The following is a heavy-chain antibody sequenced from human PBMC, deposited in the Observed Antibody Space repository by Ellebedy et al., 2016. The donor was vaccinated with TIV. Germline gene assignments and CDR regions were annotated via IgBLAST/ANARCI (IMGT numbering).Heavy chain of an antibody. V-gene: IGHV3-30*02. CDR2: IRYDGSNK. CDR3: AKDQYHSGSYGRCFDY. CDR1: GFTFSSYG. J-gene: IGHJ4*02. D-gene: IGHD1-26*01. Sequence: GGSLRLSCAASGFTFSSYGMHWVRQAPGKGLEWVAFIRYDGSNKYYADSVKGRFTISRDNSKNTLYLQMNSLRAEDTAVYYCAKDQYHSGSYGRCFDYWGQGTLVTVSS.